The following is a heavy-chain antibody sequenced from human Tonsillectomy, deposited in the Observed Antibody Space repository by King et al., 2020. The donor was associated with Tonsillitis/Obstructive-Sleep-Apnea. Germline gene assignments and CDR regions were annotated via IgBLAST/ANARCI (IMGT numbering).Heavy chain of an antibody. CDR3: ASGGYFDWFRFSL. D-gene: IGHD3-9*01. J-gene: IGHJ4*02. V-gene: IGHV3-66*01. CDR1: GFTVSSNY. CDR2: IYSGGST. Sequence: VQLVESGGGLVQPGGSLRLSCAASGFTVSSNYMSWVRQAPGKGLEWVSVIYSGGSTYYANSVKGRFTISRDNSKNTLYLQMNSLRAEDTAVYYCASGGYFDWFRFSLWGQGTLVTVSS.